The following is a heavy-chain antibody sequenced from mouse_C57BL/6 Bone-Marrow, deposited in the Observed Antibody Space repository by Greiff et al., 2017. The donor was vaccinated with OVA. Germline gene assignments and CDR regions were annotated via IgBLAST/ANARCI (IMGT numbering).Heavy chain of an antibody. CDR3: AREGAYYFDY. CDR2: IYPGSGST. J-gene: IGHJ2*01. V-gene: IGHV1-55*01. Sequence: QVQLQQSGAELVKPGASVKMSCKASGYTFTSYWITWVKQRPGQGLEWIGDIYPGSGSTNYNEKFKSKATLTVDTSSSTAYMHLSSLTSEDSAVYYCAREGAYYFDYWGQGTTLTVSS. CDR1: GYTFTSYW.